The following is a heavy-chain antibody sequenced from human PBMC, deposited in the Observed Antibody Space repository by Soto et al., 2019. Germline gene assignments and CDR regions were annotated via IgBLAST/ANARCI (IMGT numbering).Heavy chain of an antibody. V-gene: IGHV4-59*08. D-gene: IGHD3-16*02. Sequence: SETLSLTCTVSGGSISSYYWSWIRQPPGKGLEWIGYIYYSGSTNYNPSLKSRVTISVDTSKNQFSLKLSSVTAADTAVYYCAGSKVWLHLGELSRYYYYMDVWGKGTTVTVPS. CDR3: AGSKVWLHLGELSRYYYYMDV. CDR2: IYYSGST. J-gene: IGHJ6*03. CDR1: GGSISSYY.